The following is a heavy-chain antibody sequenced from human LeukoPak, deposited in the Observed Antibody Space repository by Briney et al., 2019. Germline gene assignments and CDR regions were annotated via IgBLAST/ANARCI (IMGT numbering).Heavy chain of an antibody. Sequence: GGSLTLSCAASGFTFSSYSMNWVRQAPGKGLEWVSSISSSSSYIYYADSVKGRFTISRDNAKNSLYLQMNSLRAEDTAVYYCARDRYDYGDTNWFDPWGQGTLVTVSS. D-gene: IGHD4-17*01. CDR1: GFTFSSYS. J-gene: IGHJ5*02. CDR2: ISSSSSYI. CDR3: ARDRYDYGDTNWFDP. V-gene: IGHV3-21*01.